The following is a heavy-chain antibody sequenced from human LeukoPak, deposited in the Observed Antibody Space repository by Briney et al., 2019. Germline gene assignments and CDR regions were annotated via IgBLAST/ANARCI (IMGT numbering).Heavy chain of an antibody. Sequence: ASVKVSCKASGYTFISYAMNWVRQAPGQGLEWMGWIDTNTGTPAYAQGFTGRSVFSLDTSVNTAYLQISSLKAEDTAVYFCARRAFGGAPDFWGQGTLVTVSS. J-gene: IGHJ4*02. V-gene: IGHV7-4-1*02. CDR2: IDTNTGTP. CDR1: GYTFISYA. D-gene: IGHD3-16*01. CDR3: ARRAFGGAPDF.